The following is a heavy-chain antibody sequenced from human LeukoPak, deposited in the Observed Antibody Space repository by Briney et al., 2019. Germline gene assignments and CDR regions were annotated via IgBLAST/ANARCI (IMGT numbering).Heavy chain of an antibody. J-gene: IGHJ4*02. CDR1: GFTLSTYN. D-gene: IGHD5-12*01. V-gene: IGHV3-21*01. Sequence: PGGSLRLPCAASGFTLSTYNMKWVRQAPRKGLEWVSSISTSSSYIYYADSVKGRFTISRDNAKNSLYLQMNSLRAEDTAVYYCARGRGSGYDSSGYFDYWGQGTLVTVSS. CDR2: ISTSSSYI. CDR3: ARGRGSGYDSSGYFDY.